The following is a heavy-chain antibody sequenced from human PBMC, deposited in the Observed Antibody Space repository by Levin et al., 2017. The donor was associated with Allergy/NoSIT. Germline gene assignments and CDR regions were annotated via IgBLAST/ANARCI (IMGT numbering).Heavy chain of an antibody. D-gene: IGHD1-26*01. V-gene: IGHV1-2*02. CDR1: GYTFTGYY. Sequence: ASVKVSCKASGYTFTGYYMHWVRQAPGQGLEWMGWINPNSGGTNYAQKFQGRVTMTRDTSISTAYMELSRLRSDDTAVYYCARDGPSGSYYSYYYYGMDVWGQGTTVTVSS. CDR2: INPNSGGT. J-gene: IGHJ6*02. CDR3: ARDGPSGSYYSYYYYGMDV.